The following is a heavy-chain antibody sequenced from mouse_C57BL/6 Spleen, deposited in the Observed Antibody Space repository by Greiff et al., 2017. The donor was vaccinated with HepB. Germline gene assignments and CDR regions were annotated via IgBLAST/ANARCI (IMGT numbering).Heavy chain of an antibody. Sequence: QVQLKESGAELVRPGASVTLSCKASGYTFTDYEMHWVKQTPVHGLEWIGAIDPETGGTAYNQKFKGKAILTADNSSSTAYMELRSLTSEDSAVYYCTGWDGTWFAYWGQGTLVTVSA. J-gene: IGHJ3*01. CDR2: IDPETGGT. D-gene: IGHD4-1*01. V-gene: IGHV1-15*01. CDR3: TGWDGTWFAY. CDR1: GYTFTDYE.